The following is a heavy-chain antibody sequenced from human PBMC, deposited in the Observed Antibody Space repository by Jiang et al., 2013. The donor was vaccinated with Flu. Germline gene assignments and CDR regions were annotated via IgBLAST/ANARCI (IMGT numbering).Heavy chain of an antibody. V-gene: IGHV1-2*04. CDR2: INPNSGGT. J-gene: IGHJ3*02. CDR3: ARGRGNYYDSSGYPRDAFDI. CDR1: GYTFTDYY. D-gene: IGHD3-22*01. Sequence: GAEVKKPGASVKVSCKASGYTFTDYYMHWVRQAPGQGLEWMGWINPNSGGTKYAQKFQGWVTMTRDTSISTAYMELRRLRSDDTAVYHCARGRGNYYDSSGYPRDAFDIWGQGTMVTVSS.